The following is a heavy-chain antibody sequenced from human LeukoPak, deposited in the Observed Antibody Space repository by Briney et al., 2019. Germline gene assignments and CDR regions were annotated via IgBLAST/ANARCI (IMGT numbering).Heavy chain of an antibody. D-gene: IGHD3-3*01. CDR3: AREGGFYRPLDY. CDR1: GGSVTSTNW. J-gene: IGHJ4*02. CDR2: VHLDGRT. Sequence: SETLSLTCGVSGGSVTSTNWWTWVRQPPGKGLVWIGEVHLDGRTNYNPSLKSRLTMSVDLSENHISLKLTSVTAADTAVYYCAREGGFYRPLDYSGQGTLVTVSS. V-gene: IGHV4-4*02.